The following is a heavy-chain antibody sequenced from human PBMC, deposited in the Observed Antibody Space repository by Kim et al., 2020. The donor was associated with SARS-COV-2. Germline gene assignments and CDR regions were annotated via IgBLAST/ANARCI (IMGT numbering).Heavy chain of an antibody. V-gene: IGHV4-34*01. J-gene: IGHJ4*02. CDR2: INHSGRT. Sequence: SETLSLTCAVYGGSFSGYYWSWIRQPPGKGLEWIGEINHSGRTNYNPSLKSRVTISLDTSKNQFSLKLSSVTAADTAVYSCAREPSDGSYYFDYWGQGTLVTVSS. CDR3: AREPSDGSYYFDY. CDR1: GGSFSGYY.